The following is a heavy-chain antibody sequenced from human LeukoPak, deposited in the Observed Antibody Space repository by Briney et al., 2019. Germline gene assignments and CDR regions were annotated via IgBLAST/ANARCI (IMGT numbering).Heavy chain of an antibody. CDR3: AKSGLNRFDY. CDR2: VSTDGRTT. V-gene: IGHV3-74*01. D-gene: IGHD2-15*01. Sequence: GGSLRLSCAASGFTFSSYWIHWVRQAPGKGLVWVSRVSTDGRTTSYADSVKGRFTISRDNSKNTLYLQMNSLRAEDTAVYYCAKSGLNRFDYWGQGTLVTVSS. CDR1: GFTFSSYW. J-gene: IGHJ4*02.